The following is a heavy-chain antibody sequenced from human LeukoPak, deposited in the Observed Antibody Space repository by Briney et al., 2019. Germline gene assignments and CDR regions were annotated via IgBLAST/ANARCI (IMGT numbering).Heavy chain of an antibody. V-gene: IGHV3-7*02. CDR3: ATGGSTFGY. D-gene: IGHD2/OR15-2a*01. J-gene: IGHJ4*02. CDR2: IIQDGSEK. Sequence: PGGSLRLSCAASGFTFSRYWMNWVRQAPGKGLEWVAKIIQDGSEKYYVDAVKGRFTISRDNAENSLYLQMNSLRDEDTALYYCATGGSTFGYWGQGTLVTVSS. CDR1: GFTFSRYW.